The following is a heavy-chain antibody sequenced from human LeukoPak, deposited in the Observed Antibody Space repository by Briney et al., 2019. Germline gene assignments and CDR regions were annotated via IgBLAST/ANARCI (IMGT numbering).Heavy chain of an antibody. V-gene: IGHV1-2*02. D-gene: IGHD6-13*01. CDR1: GYTFTGYY. Sequence: ASVKVSCKASGYTFTGYYMHWVRQALGQGLEWMGWINPNSGGTNYAQKFQGRVTMTRDTSISTAYMELSRLRSDDTAVYYCARDQPRIAAAAEAFDIWGQGTMVTVSS. J-gene: IGHJ3*02. CDR2: INPNSGGT. CDR3: ARDQPRIAAAAEAFDI.